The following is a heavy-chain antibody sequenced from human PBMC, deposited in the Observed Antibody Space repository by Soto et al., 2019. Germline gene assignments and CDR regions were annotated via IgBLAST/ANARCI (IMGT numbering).Heavy chain of an antibody. V-gene: IGHV1-18*01. J-gene: IGHJ4*02. Sequence: VQLVQSGAEVKKPGASVKVSCTASGYTFTSYGISWVRQAPGQGLEWRGWISSYNGNTNNAQKLQGRVTMTTDTSTSTAYMELRSLRSDDTAGYYCARAQSVTLPNFDYWGQGTLVTVSS. D-gene: IGHD4-17*01. CDR1: GYTFTSYG. CDR3: ARAQSVTLPNFDY. CDR2: ISSYNGNT.